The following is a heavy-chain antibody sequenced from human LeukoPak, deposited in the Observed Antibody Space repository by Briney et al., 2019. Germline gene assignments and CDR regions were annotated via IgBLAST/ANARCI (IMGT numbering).Heavy chain of an antibody. J-gene: IGHJ5*02. CDR1: GYTFTSYY. Sequence: ASVKVSCKASGYTFTSYYIHWVRQAPGQGLEWMGILNPSDGDTTYAQKFQGRVTMTRDMSTSTVYMELSSLRSDDTAVYYCARESGGWYGIVSRGFDPWGQGTLVTVSS. V-gene: IGHV1-46*01. CDR2: LNPSDGDT. CDR3: ARESGGWYGIVSRGFDP. D-gene: IGHD6-19*01.